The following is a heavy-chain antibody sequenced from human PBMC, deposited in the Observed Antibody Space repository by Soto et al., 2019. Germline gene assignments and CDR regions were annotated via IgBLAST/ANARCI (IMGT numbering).Heavy chain of an antibody. V-gene: IGHV1-18*01. CDR3: ARFAMVRPNDY. J-gene: IGHJ4*02. CDR2: ISAYNGNT. Sequence: QVQLVQSGAEVKKPGASVKVSCKASGYIFTTYGISWVRQAPGQGLEWMGWISAYNGNTNYAQKFQGRGTMTTDASTSTAYMELRSLRSDDTAVYYCARFAMVRPNDYWGQGTLVTVSS. D-gene: IGHD3-10*01. CDR1: GYIFTTYG.